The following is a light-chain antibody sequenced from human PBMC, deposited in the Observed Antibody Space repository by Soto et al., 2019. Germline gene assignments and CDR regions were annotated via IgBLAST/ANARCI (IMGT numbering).Light chain of an antibody. CDR2: GAS. V-gene: IGKV3-20*01. Sequence: EIVLTQSPGTLSLSPGERATLSCRASQSLTSSYLAWYQQKPGQAPRLLIYGASSRATGNPDRFRGSGSGTDFTLTISRLEPEDFAVYYGQQYESSPPSYTFGQGTKLEIK. J-gene: IGKJ2*01. CDR3: QQYESSPPSYT. CDR1: QSLTSSY.